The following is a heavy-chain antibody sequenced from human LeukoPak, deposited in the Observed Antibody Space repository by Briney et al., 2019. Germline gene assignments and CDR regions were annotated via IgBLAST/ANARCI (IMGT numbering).Heavy chain of an antibody. J-gene: IGHJ4*02. V-gene: IGHV3-30-3*01. CDR2: ISYDGSNK. Sequence: GGSLRLSCAASGLTFSSYAMHWVRQTPGKGLEWVAVISYDGSNKYYADSVKGRFTISRDNSKNTLYLQMNSLRAEDTAVYYCARQALDDYDSSGYYYNYFDYWGQGTLVTVSS. D-gene: IGHD3-22*01. CDR1: GLTFSSYA. CDR3: ARQALDDYDSSGYYYNYFDY.